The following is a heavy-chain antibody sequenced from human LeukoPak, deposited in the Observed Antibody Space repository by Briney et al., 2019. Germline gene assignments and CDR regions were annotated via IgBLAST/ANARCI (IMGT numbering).Heavy chain of an antibody. CDR2: IYHSGST. V-gene: IGHV4-30-2*01. CDR1: GGSISSGGYY. Sequence: SETLSLTCTVSGGSISSGGYYWSWIRQPPGKGLEWIGYIYHSGSTYYNPSFKSRVTISVDRSKNQFSLKLSSVTAADTAVYYCARAVGASYFDYWGQGTLVTVSS. J-gene: IGHJ4*02. D-gene: IGHD1-26*01. CDR3: ARAVGASYFDY.